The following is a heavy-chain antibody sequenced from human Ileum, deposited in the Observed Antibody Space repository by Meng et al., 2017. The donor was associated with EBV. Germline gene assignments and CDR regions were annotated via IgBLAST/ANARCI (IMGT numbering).Heavy chain of an antibody. J-gene: IGHJ4*02. CDR3: VRTLERGDY. D-gene: IGHD5-24*01. V-gene: IGHV1-8*01. Sequence: VKLGDSGAMGHAPGAQRKFARKASGYTFTNNDIIWRPQATGQGIGWMGWMNPKTGTAHYAQKFQGRVSMTRETSITTAYMELSSLTSEDTAVYYCVRTLERGDYWGQGTLVTVSS. CDR1: GYTFTNND. CDR2: MNPKTGTA.